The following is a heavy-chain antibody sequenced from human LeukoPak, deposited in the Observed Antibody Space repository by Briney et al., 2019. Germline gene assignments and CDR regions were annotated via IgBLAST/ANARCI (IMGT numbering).Heavy chain of an antibody. CDR2: ISSGGGST. J-gene: IGHJ4*02. D-gene: IGHD2-15*01. CDR3: VKEGGY. CDR1: GFSFSTYA. V-gene: IGHV3-64D*06. Sequence: GGSLRLSCAASGFSFSTYAMTWLRQAPGRGLEYVSAISSGGGSTYYADSVKGRFTISRDNSKNTLYLQMSSLRAEDTAVYYCVKEGGYWGQGILVTVSS.